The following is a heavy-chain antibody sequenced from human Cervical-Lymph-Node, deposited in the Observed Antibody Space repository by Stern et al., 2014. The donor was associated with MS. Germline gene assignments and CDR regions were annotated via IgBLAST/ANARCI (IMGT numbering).Heavy chain of an antibody. CDR3: AKQYFDSSGYSYYYGMDV. Sequence: EVQLEESGGDLVQHGGSLRLSCAASGLTFNKYAMNWVRQAPGKGLEWVSTISGSGGSRYYAESVKGRFTISRDNSENTLYLQMHSLRAEDTAIYYCAKQYFDSSGYSYYYGMDVWGQGTTVTVSS. V-gene: IGHV3-23*04. J-gene: IGHJ6*02. D-gene: IGHD3-22*01. CDR1: GLTFNKYA. CDR2: ISGSGGSR.